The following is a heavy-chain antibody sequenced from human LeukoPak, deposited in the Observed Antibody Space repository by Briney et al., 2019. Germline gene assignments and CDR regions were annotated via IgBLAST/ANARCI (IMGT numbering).Heavy chain of an antibody. CDR3: ALYYYDSSGYYTNFDY. Sequence: ASVKVSCKASGGTFSSYAISWVRQAPGQGLEWMGRIIPILGIANYAQKFQGRVTITADKSTSTAYMELSSLRSEDTAVYYCALYYYDSSGYYTNFDYWGQGTLVTVSS. D-gene: IGHD3-22*01. J-gene: IGHJ4*02. CDR2: IIPILGIA. V-gene: IGHV1-69*04. CDR1: GGTFSSYA.